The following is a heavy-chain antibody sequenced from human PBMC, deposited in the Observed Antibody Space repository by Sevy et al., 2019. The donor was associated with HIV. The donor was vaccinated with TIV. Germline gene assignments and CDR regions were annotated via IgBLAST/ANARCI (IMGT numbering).Heavy chain of an antibody. Sequence: GGSLRLSCRASGFTLSHRALHWVRQTPGMGLEWIAYISYNGDDKVYADSVEGRFTIQRDNSENTLYLQMTSLRTEDTGVYFCARDQGTPPTAILYHFDHWGLGTLVTVSS. CDR1: GFTLSHRA. CDR3: ARDQGTPPTAILYHFDH. V-gene: IGHV3-30-3*01. D-gene: IGHD2-8*01. J-gene: IGHJ4*02. CDR2: ISYNGDDK.